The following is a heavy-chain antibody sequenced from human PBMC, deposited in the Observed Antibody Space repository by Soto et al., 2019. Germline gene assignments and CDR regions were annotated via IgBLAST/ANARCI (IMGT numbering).Heavy chain of an antibody. J-gene: IGHJ4*02. D-gene: IGHD2-15*01. Sequence: LRLSCAASGFIFRSYWMSWVRQAPGKGLEWVANINQDGSEKYYVDSVRGRFIISRDNAENSLYLQMNSLRAEDTALYYCARDGVAAGLYLDNWGQGTPVTVSS. CDR1: GFIFRSYW. CDR3: ARDGVAAGLYLDN. V-gene: IGHV3-7*01. CDR2: INQDGSEK.